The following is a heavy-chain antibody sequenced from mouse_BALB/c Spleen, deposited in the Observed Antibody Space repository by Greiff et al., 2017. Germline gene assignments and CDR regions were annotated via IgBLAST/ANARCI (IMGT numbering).Heavy chain of an antibody. D-gene: IGHD4-1*01. Sequence: QVQLQQSAAELARPGASVKMSCKASGYTFTSYTMHWVKQRPGQGLEWIGYINPSSGYTEYNQKFKDKTTLTADKSSSTAYMQLSSLTSEDSAVYYCARGGWDEDYAMDYWGQGTSVTVSS. CDR1: GYTFTSYT. CDR2: INPSSGYT. CDR3: ARGGWDEDYAMDY. J-gene: IGHJ4*01. V-gene: IGHV1-4*02.